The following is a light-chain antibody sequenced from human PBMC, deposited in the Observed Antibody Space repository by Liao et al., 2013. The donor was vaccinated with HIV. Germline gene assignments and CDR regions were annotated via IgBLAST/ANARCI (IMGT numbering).Light chain of an antibody. J-gene: IGLJ2*01. V-gene: IGLV3-21*04. CDR1: DIGSKR. CDR3: QVWDSSSDPVV. Sequence: SYVLTQPPSVSVAPGKTATITCGGKDIGSKRVHWYQQKPGQAPVVVIYYDNDRPSGIPERFSGSNSGNTATLIISRVEAGDEADYYCQVWDSSSDPVVFGGGTKLTVL. CDR2: YDN.